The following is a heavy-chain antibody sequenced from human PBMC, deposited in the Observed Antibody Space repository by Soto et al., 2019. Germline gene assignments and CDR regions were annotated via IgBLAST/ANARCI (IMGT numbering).Heavy chain of an antibody. D-gene: IGHD3-16*02. CDR3: AKDKYDYIWGSYRFAFDI. V-gene: IGHV3-23*01. Sequence: EVQLLESGGGLVQPGGSLRLSCAASGFTFSSYAMSWVRQAPGKGLEWVSAISGSGGSTYYADSVKGRFTISRDNSKNTLYLQMNSLRAEDTAVYYCAKDKYDYIWGSYRFAFDIWGQGTMVTVSS. J-gene: IGHJ3*02. CDR1: GFTFSSYA. CDR2: ISGSGGST.